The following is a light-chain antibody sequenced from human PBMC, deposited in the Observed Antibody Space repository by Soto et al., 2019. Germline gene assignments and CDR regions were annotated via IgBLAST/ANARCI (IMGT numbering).Light chain of an antibody. Sequence: EIVRTQSPATLSVSPWERATLSCRASQSVSSNLAWYQQKPGQAPRLLIYGASTRATGIPARFSGSGSGTQFTLTISSLQPDDFATYYCQQYNNYWTFGQGTKVDIK. J-gene: IGKJ1*01. V-gene: IGKV3-15*01. CDR1: QSVSSN. CDR2: GAS. CDR3: QQYNNYWT.